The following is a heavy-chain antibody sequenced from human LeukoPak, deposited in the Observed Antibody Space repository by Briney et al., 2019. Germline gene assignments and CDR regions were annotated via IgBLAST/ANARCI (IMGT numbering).Heavy chain of an antibody. J-gene: IGHJ6*03. Sequence: PSETLSLTCTVSGGSISSYYWSWIRQPAGKGLEWIGRIYTSGSTNYNPSLKSRVTMSVDTSKNQFSLKLSSVTAADTAVYYCARDKYDILTGYLNMDVWGKGTTVTVSS. D-gene: IGHD3-9*01. V-gene: IGHV4-4*07. CDR1: GGSISSYY. CDR2: IYTSGST. CDR3: ARDKYDILTGYLNMDV.